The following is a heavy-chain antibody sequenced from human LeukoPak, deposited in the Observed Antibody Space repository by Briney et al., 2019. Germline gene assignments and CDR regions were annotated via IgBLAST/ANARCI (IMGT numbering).Heavy chain of an antibody. CDR2: ISGDGSST. CDR3: ARELPFDY. V-gene: IGHV3-74*01. J-gene: IGHJ4*02. CDR1: GFTFSSYW. Sequence: PGGSLRLSCAASGFTFSSYWMHWVPQTPGKGLVWVSRISGDGSSTTYAESVKVRFTISRDNAKNTLYLQMNSLRAEDTAVYYCARELPFDYWGQGTLVTVSS.